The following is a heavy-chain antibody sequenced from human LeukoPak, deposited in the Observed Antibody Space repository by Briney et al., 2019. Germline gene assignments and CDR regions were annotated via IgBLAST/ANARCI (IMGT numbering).Heavy chain of an antibody. CDR3: AKDGNVGYSSSWYLN. D-gene: IGHD6-13*01. J-gene: IGHJ4*02. CDR1: GFAFSSYE. CDR2: ISGSGTTI. Sequence: PGGSLRLSCAASGFAFSSYEMNWVRQAPGKGLEWVSKISGSGTTIYYADSVKGRFTISRDNAKNSLYLQMNSLRAEDTAIYYCAKDGNVGYSSSWYLNWGQGTLVTVSS. V-gene: IGHV3-48*03.